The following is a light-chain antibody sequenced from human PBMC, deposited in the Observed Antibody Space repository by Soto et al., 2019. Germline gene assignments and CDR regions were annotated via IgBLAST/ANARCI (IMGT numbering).Light chain of an antibody. CDR1: QSVSSF. Sequence: EIVLTQSPATLSLSPGERATLSCRASQSVSSFLAWYQQKPGQAPRLLIYDASNRATGIPARFSGSGSGTDFTLTISSLEVEDFAVYYCQQRSNWYTFGQGTKLEIK. J-gene: IGKJ2*01. V-gene: IGKV3-11*01. CDR2: DAS. CDR3: QQRSNWYT.